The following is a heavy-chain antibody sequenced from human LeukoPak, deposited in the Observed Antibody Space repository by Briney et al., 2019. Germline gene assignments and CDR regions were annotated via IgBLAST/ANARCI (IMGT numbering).Heavy chain of an antibody. CDR2: IRYDGSNT. CDR3: AKDGVGSSGWFPMDAFDI. V-gene: IGHV3-30*02. Sequence: PGGSLRLSCAASGFTFSSYGMHWVRQAPGKGLEWVAFIRYDGSNTYYADSVKGRFTISRDNSKNTLYLQMNSLRAEDTAVYYCAKDGVGSSGWFPMDAFDIWGQGSMVTASS. J-gene: IGHJ3*02. D-gene: IGHD6-19*01. CDR1: GFTFSSYG.